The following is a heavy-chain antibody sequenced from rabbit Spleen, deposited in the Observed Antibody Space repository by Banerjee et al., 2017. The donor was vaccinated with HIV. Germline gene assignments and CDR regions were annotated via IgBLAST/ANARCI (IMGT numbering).Heavy chain of an antibody. CDR3: VREVAAKFNL. D-gene: IGHD4-1*01. CDR2: IDPVFGST. CDR1: GFDFSTYY. Sequence: QELVESGGGLVQPGGSLRLSCKASGFDFSTYYMSWVRQAPGKGLEWIGYIDPVFGSTYYASWVNGRFTISSHNAQNTLYLQLNSLTAADTATYFCVREVAAKFNLWGPGTLVTVS. V-gene: IGHV1S7*01. J-gene: IGHJ4*01.